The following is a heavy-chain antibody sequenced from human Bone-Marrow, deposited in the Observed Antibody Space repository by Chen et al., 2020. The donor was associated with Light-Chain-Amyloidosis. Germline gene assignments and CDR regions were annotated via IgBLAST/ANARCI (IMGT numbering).Heavy chain of an antibody. J-gene: IGHJ4*02. Sequence: EVQLVESGGGLVQPGGSLRLSCAASGFTFNDYWMHWVRQVPGKGLVWVARIKSDGSATNYADSVKGRFTVSRDNAKNTLYVQMKSLRAEDTAVYYCTRGDCTSTSCFLDFWGQGTLVTVSS. CDR3: TRGDCTSTSCFLDF. D-gene: IGHD2-2*01. CDR2: IKSDGSAT. CDR1: GFTFNDYW. V-gene: IGHV3-74*01.